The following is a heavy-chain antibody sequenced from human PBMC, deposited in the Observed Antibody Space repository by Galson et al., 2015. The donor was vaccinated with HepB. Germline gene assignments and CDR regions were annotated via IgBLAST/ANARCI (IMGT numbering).Heavy chain of an antibody. D-gene: IGHD3-3*01. Sequence: ETLSLTCAVYGGSFSGYYWSRIRQPPGKGLEWIGEINHSGSTNYNPSLKSRVTISVDTSKNQFSLKLSSVTAADTAVYYCARTAPYYDFWSGPLGYWGQGTLVTVS. CDR3: ARTAPYYDFWSGPLGY. CDR1: GGSFSGYY. V-gene: IGHV4-34*01. CDR2: INHSGST. J-gene: IGHJ4*02.